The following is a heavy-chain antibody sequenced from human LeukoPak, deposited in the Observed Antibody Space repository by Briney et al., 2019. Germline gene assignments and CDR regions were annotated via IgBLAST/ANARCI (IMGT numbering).Heavy chain of an antibody. CDR2: IIPVFGTA. D-gene: IGHD4-17*01. V-gene: IGHV1-69*05. CDR3: ARYGDNDYWYFDL. J-gene: IGHJ2*01. Sequence: SVKVSCKASGGTFSGYGFSWVRQAPGQGLEWMGKIIPVFGTAIYAQKFQGRVAITTDASTSTVYMALSSLRSEDTAVYYCARYGDNDYWYFDLWGRGSLVTVSS. CDR1: GGTFSGYG.